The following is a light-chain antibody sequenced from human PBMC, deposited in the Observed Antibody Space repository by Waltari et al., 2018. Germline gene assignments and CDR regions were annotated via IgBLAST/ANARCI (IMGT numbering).Light chain of an antibody. CDR1: SSNIGTNY. J-gene: IGLJ2*01. V-gene: IGLV1-51*01. Sequence: QSVLTQPPSVSAAPGQKVTISCSGGSSNIGTNYVSWYPHVPGTAPKVVIYDNDKRPARIPDRFSGSKSGASATLGITGLQPGDEADYYCGTWDSSLSAVVFGGGTKLTVL. CDR2: DND. CDR3: GTWDSSLSAVV.